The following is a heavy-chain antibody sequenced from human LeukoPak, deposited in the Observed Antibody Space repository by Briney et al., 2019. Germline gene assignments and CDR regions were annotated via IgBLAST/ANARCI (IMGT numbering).Heavy chain of an antibody. J-gene: IGHJ3*02. Sequence: TGRSLRLSCAPSGYTFSNYGMHWVRQAPGKGLEWVAGIQNDGSKKYYTDSVKGRFTISRDNSENVLYMQVDSLRAEDTAVYYCTRDKWNDSSGFKAAFDIWGQGTMVTASP. V-gene: IGHV3-33*05. CDR1: GYTFSNYG. D-gene: IGHD3-22*01. CDR3: TRDKWNDSSGFKAAFDI. CDR2: IQNDGSKK.